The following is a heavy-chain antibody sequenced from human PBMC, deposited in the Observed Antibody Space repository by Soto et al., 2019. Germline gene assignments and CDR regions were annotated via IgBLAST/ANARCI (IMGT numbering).Heavy chain of an antibody. V-gene: IGHV4-4*02. CDR1: GGSISSSNW. CDR2: IYHSGST. D-gene: IGHD3-22*01. J-gene: IGHJ4*02. CDR3: ARVTYYYDSSGYYYDDY. Sequence: SETLSLTCAVSGGSISSSNWWSWVRQPPGKGLEWIGEIYHSGSTNYNPSLKSRVTISVDKSKNQFSLKLSSVTAADTAVYYCARVTYYYDSSGYYYDDYWGQGTLVTVSS.